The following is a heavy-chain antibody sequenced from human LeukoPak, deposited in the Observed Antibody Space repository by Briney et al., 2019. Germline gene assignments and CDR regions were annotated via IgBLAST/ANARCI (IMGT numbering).Heavy chain of an antibody. D-gene: IGHD6-13*01. CDR2: ISYDGSNK. V-gene: IGHV3-30-3*01. J-gene: IGHJ6*02. Sequence: GGSLRLSCAASGFTFSSYAMHWVRQAPGKGLEWVAVISYDGSNKYYADSVKGRFTISRDNSKNTLYLQMNSLRAEDTAVYYCARVIEAASGYRYYYYGMDVWGQGTTVTVSS. CDR1: GFTFSSYA. CDR3: ARVIEAASGYRYYYYGMDV.